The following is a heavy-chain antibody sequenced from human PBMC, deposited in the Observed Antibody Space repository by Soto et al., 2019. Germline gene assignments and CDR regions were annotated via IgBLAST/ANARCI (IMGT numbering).Heavy chain of an antibody. D-gene: IGHD1-1*01. J-gene: IGHJ5*02. CDR1: GGSFSGYY. CDR2: INHSGST. V-gene: IGHV4-34*01. CDR3: ARAPTFERSRVEA. Sequence: TSETLSLTCAVYGGSFSGYYWSWIRQPPGKGLEWIGEINHSGSTNYNPSLKSRVTISVDTSKNQFSLKLSSVTAADTAVYYCARAPTFERSRVEAWGQGTLVTVSS.